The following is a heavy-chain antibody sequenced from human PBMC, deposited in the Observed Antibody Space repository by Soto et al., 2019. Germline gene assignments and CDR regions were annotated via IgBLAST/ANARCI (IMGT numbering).Heavy chain of an antibody. CDR1: GYIFTDYY. CDR3: ARGDSTDCSNGVCSFFYNHDMDV. Sequence: ASVNVSCKASGYIFTDYYMHCVRQAPGQELGWMGRINPNSGGTSTAQKFQGWVTMTTDTSISTASMELTRLTSDDTAIYYCARGDSTDCSNGVCSFFYNHDMDVWGQGTTVTVS. J-gene: IGHJ6*02. CDR2: INPNSGGT. V-gene: IGHV1-2*04. D-gene: IGHD2-8*01.